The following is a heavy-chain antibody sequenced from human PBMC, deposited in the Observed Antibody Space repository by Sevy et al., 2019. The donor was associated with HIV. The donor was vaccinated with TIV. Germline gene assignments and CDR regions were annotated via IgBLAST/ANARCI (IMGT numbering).Heavy chain of an antibody. V-gene: IGHV3-30-3*01. J-gene: IGHJ4*02. Sequence: GGSLRLSCAVSGFTFSTYAMHWGRQAPGKGLECVVIVSSDGSERNYADSVKGRFTISRVNSRNTLYLQMNSLRTEDTAPYYCARDQLGRLDYWGQGNLVTVSS. CDR1: GFTFSTYA. D-gene: IGHD7-27*01. CDR3: ARDQLGRLDY. CDR2: VSSDGSER.